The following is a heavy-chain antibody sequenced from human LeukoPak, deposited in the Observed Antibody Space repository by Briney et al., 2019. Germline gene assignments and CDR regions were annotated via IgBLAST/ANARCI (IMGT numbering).Heavy chain of an antibody. J-gene: IGHJ4*02. CDR1: GGSINTYY. Sequence: SETLSLTCTVTGGSINTYYWSWIRQPPGRGLEWIGYIYDTGRTNYSPSLKGRVTISVDTSKNQLTLKLTSVTAADTAVYYCARVFTTWSFDFSGQGTLVTVSS. D-gene: IGHD1-14*01. V-gene: IGHV4-59*13. CDR2: IYDTGRT. CDR3: ARVFTTWSFDF.